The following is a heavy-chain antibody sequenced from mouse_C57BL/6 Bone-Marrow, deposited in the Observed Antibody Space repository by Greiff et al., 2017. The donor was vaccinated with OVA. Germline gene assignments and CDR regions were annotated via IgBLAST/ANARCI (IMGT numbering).Heavy chain of an antibody. CDR3: AFYYSSSYKYFDV. CDR2: INPNYGTT. V-gene: IGHV1-39*01. D-gene: IGHD1-1*01. Sequence: VESGASVKISCKASGYSFTDYNMNWVKQSNGKSLEWIGVINPNYGTTSYNQKFKGKDKLTVDQSSSTAYMQLNSLTSEDSAVYYCAFYYSSSYKYFDVWGTGTTVTVSS. J-gene: IGHJ1*03. CDR1: GYSFTDYN.